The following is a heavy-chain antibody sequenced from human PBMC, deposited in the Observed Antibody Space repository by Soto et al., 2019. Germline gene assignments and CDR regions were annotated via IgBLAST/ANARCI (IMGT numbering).Heavy chain of an antibody. CDR2: ISSSSSTI. CDR3: ARPTSSIAAPQGY. Sequence: GGSLRLSCAASGFTFSSYSMNWVRQAPGKELEWVSYISSSSSTIYYADSVKGRFTISRDNAKNSLYLQMNSLRAEDTAVYYCARPTSSIAAPQGYWGQGTLVTVSS. V-gene: IGHV3-48*01. CDR1: GFTFSSYS. D-gene: IGHD6-6*01. J-gene: IGHJ4*02.